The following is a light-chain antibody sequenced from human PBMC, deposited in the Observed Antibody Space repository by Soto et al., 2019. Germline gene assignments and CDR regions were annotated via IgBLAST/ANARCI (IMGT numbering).Light chain of an antibody. CDR3: SSYAGSNNLYV. Sequence: HSLLTQPPSASGSPGQSVTISCTGTSSDIGVYNYVSWYQQHPGKAPKLMIYEVSKRPSGVPDRFSGSKSGNTASLTVSGLQAEDEADYYCSSYAGSNNLYVFGTGTKVTLL. V-gene: IGLV2-8*01. CDR1: SSDIGVYNY. J-gene: IGLJ1*01. CDR2: EVS.